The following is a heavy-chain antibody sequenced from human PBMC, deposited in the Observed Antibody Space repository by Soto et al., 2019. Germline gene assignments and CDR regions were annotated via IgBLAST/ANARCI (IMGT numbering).Heavy chain of an antibody. CDR2: ISGYNGNT. CDR1: GYTFTNYG. J-gene: IGHJ4*02. CDR3: AVEDTAMAPRFYFDY. Sequence: ASVKVSCKASGYTFTNYGFSWVRQAPGQGLEWMGWISGYNGNTKYAEKLQGRVTMTTDTSTSAAYMELRSLRSDDTAVYYCAVEDTAMAPRFYFDYWGQGTLVTVSS. D-gene: IGHD5-18*01. V-gene: IGHV1-18*01.